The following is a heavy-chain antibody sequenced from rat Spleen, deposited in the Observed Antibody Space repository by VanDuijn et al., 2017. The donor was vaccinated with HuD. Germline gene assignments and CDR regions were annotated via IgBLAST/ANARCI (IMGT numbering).Heavy chain of an antibody. Sequence: EVQLVESGGGLVQPGRSMKLSCAASGLSFSNYDMAWVRQAPTKGLEWVASISYDGTATYYRDSVKGRFTLSRDNAKSTLYLQMGSLRSEDTATYYCARSTVEDVMDAWGQGASVTVSS. CDR2: ISYDGTAT. CDR1: GLSFSNYD. CDR3: ARSTVEDVMDA. D-gene: IGHD1-8*01. V-gene: IGHV5-22*01. J-gene: IGHJ4*01.